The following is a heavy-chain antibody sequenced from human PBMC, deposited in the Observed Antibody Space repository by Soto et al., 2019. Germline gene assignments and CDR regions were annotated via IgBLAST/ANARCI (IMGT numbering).Heavy chain of an antibody. CDR2: IYPADSET. Sequence: GESLKISCKGSGYKFTNYWIGWVRQMPGKGLEWMGIIYPADSETRYGPSFQGQVTISADKSISTAYLQWSSLKASDTAMYYCARQEMATSDFDYWGQGTLVTVSS. J-gene: IGHJ4*02. D-gene: IGHD5-12*01. V-gene: IGHV5-51*01. CDR3: ARQEMATSDFDY. CDR1: GYKFTNYW.